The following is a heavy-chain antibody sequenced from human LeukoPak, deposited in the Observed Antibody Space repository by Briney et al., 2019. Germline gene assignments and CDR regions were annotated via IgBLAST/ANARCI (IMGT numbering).Heavy chain of an antibody. J-gene: IGHJ3*02. CDR3: ARGGDRWFGDYDAFDI. CDR2: INSDGSST. CDR1: GFTFSSYW. V-gene: IGHV3-74*01. Sequence: GGSLRLSCAASGFTFSSYWMHWVRQAPGKGLVWVSRINSDGSSTSYADSVKGRFTISRDNAKNTLYLQMNSLRAEDTAVYYCARGGDRWFGDYDAFDIWGQGTMVTVSS. D-gene: IGHD3-10*01.